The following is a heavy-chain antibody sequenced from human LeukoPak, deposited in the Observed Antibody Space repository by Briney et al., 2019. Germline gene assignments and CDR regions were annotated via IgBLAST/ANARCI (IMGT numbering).Heavy chain of an antibody. J-gene: IGHJ4*02. V-gene: IGHV1-3*01. CDR3: ARGYSSGWVDY. D-gene: IGHD6-19*01. CDR1: GYTFTSYA. CDR2: INAGNGDT. Sequence: ASVKVSCKASGYTFTSYAMHWVRQAPGQRLEWMGWINAGNGDTKYSQKFQGRVTITRDTSASTAYMELSSLRSEDTAVYYCARGYSSGWVDYWGQGTLVTVSS.